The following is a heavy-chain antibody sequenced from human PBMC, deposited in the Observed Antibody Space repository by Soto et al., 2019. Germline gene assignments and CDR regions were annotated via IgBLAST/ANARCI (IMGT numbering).Heavy chain of an antibody. J-gene: IGHJ6*03. Sequence: QVQLVQSGAEVKKPGSSVKVSCKASGGTFSSYTSSWVRQAPGQGLEWMGRIIAILGIANYAQKFQGRVTTTADKTTSTAYMELRRLRSEDTAVYYCAIDAEDYGDYASRYYYYYMDVWGQGTTVTVSS. V-gene: IGHV1-69*08. CDR2: IIAILGIA. D-gene: IGHD4-17*01. CDR1: GGTFSSYT. CDR3: AIDAEDYGDYASRYYYYYMDV.